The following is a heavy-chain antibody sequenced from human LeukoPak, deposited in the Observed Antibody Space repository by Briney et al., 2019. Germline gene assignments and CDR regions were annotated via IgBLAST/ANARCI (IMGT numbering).Heavy chain of an antibody. V-gene: IGHV3-30-3*01. J-gene: IGHJ6*02. Sequence: GGSLRLSCTASEFTFSTYTMHWVRQPPGKGLEWVAVVFSDITSKYYADSVKGRVTISRDNSRKTMYPQMNSLRPEDTAVYYCARALSDYYGLDVWGQGTTVTVSS. D-gene: IGHD3-3*01. CDR3: ARALSDYYGLDV. CDR2: VFSDITSK. CDR1: EFTFSTYT.